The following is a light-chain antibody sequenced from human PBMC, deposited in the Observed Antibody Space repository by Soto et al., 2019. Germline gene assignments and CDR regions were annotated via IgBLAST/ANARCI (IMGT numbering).Light chain of an antibody. CDR2: GVS. CDR3: QQYDSSWT. V-gene: IGKV3-20*01. Sequence: EIVLTQSPGTLSLSPGERATLSCRASQSVPSNFLAWYQQKPGQAPILLIYGVSRRATGIPDRFSGSGSGTAFTLTISRLEPEDFAVYYCQQYDSSWTFGQGTKVEIK. J-gene: IGKJ1*01. CDR1: QSVPSNF.